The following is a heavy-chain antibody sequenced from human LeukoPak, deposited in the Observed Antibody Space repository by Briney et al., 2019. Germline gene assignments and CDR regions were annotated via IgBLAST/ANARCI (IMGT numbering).Heavy chain of an antibody. Sequence: SETLSLTCTVSGGSISRYYWSWIRQPPGEGVEWSGDIYYSVSTNYNPPLKSRVTISVDTSKNQFSLKLSSVTAADTAVYYCARQGLRYYDSSGYCIVPAFDIWGQGTMVTVSS. J-gene: IGHJ3*02. CDR1: GGSISRYY. D-gene: IGHD3-22*01. CDR3: ARQGLRYYDSSGYCIVPAFDI. V-gene: IGHV4-59*08. CDR2: IYYSVST.